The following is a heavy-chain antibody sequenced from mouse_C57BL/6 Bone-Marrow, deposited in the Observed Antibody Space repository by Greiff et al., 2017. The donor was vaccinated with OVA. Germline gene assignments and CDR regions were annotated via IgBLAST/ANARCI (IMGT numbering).Heavy chain of an antibody. J-gene: IGHJ3*01. CDR3: ARDLYYYGSSYWFAY. CDR1: GFTFSSYA. CDR2: ISDGGSYT. Sequence: EVQGVESGGGLVKPGGSLKLSCAASGFTFSSYAMSWVRQTPEKRLEWVATISDGGSYTYYPDNVKGRFTISRDNAKNNLYLQMSHLKSEDTAMYYCARDLYYYGSSYWFAYWGQGTLVTVSA. V-gene: IGHV5-4*01. D-gene: IGHD1-1*01.